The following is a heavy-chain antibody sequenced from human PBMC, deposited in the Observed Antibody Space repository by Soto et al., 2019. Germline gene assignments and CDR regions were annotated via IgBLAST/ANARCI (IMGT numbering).Heavy chain of an antibody. V-gene: IGHV3-64D*06. CDR2: ISNHGGST. D-gene: IGHD3-3*01. Sequence: GGSLRLSCSASGFTFSCFAMLWVRQAPDEGLDYVSAISNHGGSTYYADSVKGRFTMSRDNSKSTLFLLLSSLSSEVMGVYYCRNSFVSSIRGFSYYYDSDVWGQATTVTVSS. J-gene: IGHJ6*02. CDR3: RNSFVSSIRGFSYYYDSDV. CDR1: GFTFSCFA.